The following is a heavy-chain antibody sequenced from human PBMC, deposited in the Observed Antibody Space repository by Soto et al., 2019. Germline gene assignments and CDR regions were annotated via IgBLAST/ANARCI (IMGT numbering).Heavy chain of an antibody. CDR2: IRNRAYGGTT. Sequence: GGSLRLSCTASGFTFGDYAMSWFRQAPGKGLEWVGVIRNRAYGGTTDYAASVRGSFIISRDDSKSIAYLQMNTLRTEDTAVYYCARYTYTSRYSFFGMDVWGHGTTSTVSS. CDR3: ARYTYTSRYSFFGMDV. J-gene: IGHJ6*02. CDR1: GFTFGDYA. D-gene: IGHD6-13*01. V-gene: IGHV3-49*03.